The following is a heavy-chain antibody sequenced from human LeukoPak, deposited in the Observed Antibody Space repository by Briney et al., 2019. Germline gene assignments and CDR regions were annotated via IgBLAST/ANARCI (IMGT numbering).Heavy chain of an antibody. D-gene: IGHD2-21*02. V-gene: IGHV1-69*06. CDR2: IIPIFGTA. CDR3: ARGRRGYFGGNCYSLTEEGLDWFDP. J-gene: IGHJ5*02. CDR1: GGTFSSYA. Sequence: SVKVSCKASGGTFSSYAISWVRQAPGQGLEWMGGIIPIFGTANYAQKFQGRVTITADKSTSTAYMELRSLRSEDTAVYYCARGRRGYFGGNCYSLTEEGLDWFDPWGQGTLVTVSS.